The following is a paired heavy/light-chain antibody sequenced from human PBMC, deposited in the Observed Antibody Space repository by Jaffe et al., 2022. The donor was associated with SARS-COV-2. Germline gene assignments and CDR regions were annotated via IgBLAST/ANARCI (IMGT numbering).Light chain of an antibody. CDR3: ATWDDSLSRPV. Sequence: QSVLTQPPSASGTPGQRVTISCSGSSSNIGGNYVFWYQQLPGTAPKLLIYRNNQRPSGVPDRFSGSKSGTSASLAISGLRSEDEADYYCATWDDSLSRPVFGGGTKLTVL. J-gene: IGLJ3*02. V-gene: IGLV1-47*01. CDR2: RNN. CDR1: SSNIGGNY.
Heavy chain of an antibody. Sequence: QVQLQESGPGLVRPSETLSLTCTVSGGSISPYYWSWIRQSAGKGLEWIGRIYSSGSTNYNPSLMSRVTLSLDTSKNQFSLKLTSVTAADTAVYYCARDGADSGNYVYWGQGALVIVSS. D-gene: IGHD1-26*01. CDR2: IYSSGST. J-gene: IGHJ4*02. CDR1: GGSISPYY. V-gene: IGHV4-4*07. CDR3: ARDGADSGNYVY.